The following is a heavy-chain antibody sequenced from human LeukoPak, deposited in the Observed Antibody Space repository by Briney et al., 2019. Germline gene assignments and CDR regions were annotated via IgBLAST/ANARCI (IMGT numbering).Heavy chain of an antibody. D-gene: IGHD6-19*01. J-gene: IGHJ4*02. CDR1: GFSFRGNA. CDR3: AKMTESSGWTVKDFDY. Sequence: GGSLRLSCGASGFSFRGNAMHWVRQAPGKGLEWLAIIWYDGSEKYSADSVKGRFTISRDNSKNTLYLQMNSLRAEDTAVYYCAKMTESSGWTVKDFDYWGQGTLVTVSS. V-gene: IGHV3-33*06. CDR2: IWYDGSEK.